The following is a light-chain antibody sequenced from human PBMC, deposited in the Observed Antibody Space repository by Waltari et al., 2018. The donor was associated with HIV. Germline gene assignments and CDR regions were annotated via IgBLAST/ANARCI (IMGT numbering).Light chain of an antibody. J-gene: IGLJ3*02. CDR3: CSYAGSNTWV. V-gene: IGLV2-23*02. CDR1: SSDVASDNL. Sequence: QSALTQPASVSGSPGQPTPISSPGTSSDVASDNLVSWYQQHPGKAPKLMIYEVSKRPSGVSNRFSGSKSGNTASLTISGLQAEDEADYYCCSYAGSNTWVFGGGTKLTVL. CDR2: EVS.